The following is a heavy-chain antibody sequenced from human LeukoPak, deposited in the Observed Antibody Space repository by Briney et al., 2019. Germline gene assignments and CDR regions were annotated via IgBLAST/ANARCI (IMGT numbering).Heavy chain of an antibody. Sequence: SETLSLTCEVYGDSFSGYFWTWIRQPPGKGLEWIGEINHSGSTNYNPSLKSRVSISVDSSKKEFFLTLTSVTAADTAVYYCARGLLFYDTSALGYWGQGTLVTVSS. CDR3: ARGLLFYDTSALGY. CDR1: GDSFSGYF. D-gene: IGHD3-22*01. CDR2: INHSGST. J-gene: IGHJ4*02. V-gene: IGHV4-34*01.